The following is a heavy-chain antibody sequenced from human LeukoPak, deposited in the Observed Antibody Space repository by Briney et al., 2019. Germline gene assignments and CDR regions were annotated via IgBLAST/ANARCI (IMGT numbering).Heavy chain of an antibody. Sequence: GGSLRLSCAASGFTFKSFVMGWVRQAPGRGLEWVSYISKRSGHSYHTDSVEGRFTTSRDNANDSVYLQMNNLRVEDTAIYFCARFDGGFDSWGQGTLVTVSS. CDR1: GFTFKSFV. J-gene: IGHJ4*02. CDR3: ARFDGGFDS. D-gene: IGHD3-9*01. CDR2: ISKRSGHS. V-gene: IGHV3-21*05.